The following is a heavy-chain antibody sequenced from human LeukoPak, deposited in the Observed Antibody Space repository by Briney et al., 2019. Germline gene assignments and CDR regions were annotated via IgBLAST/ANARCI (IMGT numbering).Heavy chain of an antibody. CDR2: INLSGST. CDR3: ARGRITMVRGVIKAVSADFDY. Sequence: SETLSLTCAVYGGSFSGYYWSWIRQPPGKGLEWIGEINLSGSTNYNPSLKSRVTISVDTSKNQFSLKLSSVTAADTAVYYCARGRITMVRGVIKAVSADFDYWGQGTLVTVSS. J-gene: IGHJ4*02. D-gene: IGHD3-10*01. CDR1: GGSFSGYY. V-gene: IGHV4-34*01.